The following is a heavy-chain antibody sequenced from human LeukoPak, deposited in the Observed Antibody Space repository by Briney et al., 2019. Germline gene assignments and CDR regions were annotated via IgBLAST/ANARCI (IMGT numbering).Heavy chain of an antibody. Sequence: SETLSLTCTVSGNSISRAGYYWNWIRQHPGKGLEWIGYIYYNGNTFYNPSLESRMTMSLDTSKSQFSLKLSSVTAADTAVYSCARSGDLGGGFDYWGQGTLVTDSS. V-gene: IGHV4-31*03. CDR1: GNSISRAGYY. CDR2: IYYNGNT. J-gene: IGHJ4*02. D-gene: IGHD3-10*01. CDR3: ARSGDLGGGFDY.